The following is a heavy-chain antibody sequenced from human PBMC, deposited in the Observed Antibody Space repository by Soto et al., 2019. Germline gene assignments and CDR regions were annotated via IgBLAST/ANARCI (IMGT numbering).Heavy chain of an antibody. CDR2: ISYDGTKK. J-gene: IGHJ4*02. Sequence: GYLRLSCAASVFTFRSYTMSWVRQAPGKGLEWVAVISYDGTKKYYADSVKGRFTISRENSRNTLYLYMNNLRAEDTAVYYCTRGGRFLEWLQEPFDYWGLGTLVTVSS. CDR3: TRGGRFLEWLQEPFDY. CDR1: VFTFRSYT. D-gene: IGHD3-3*01. V-gene: IGHV3-33*08.